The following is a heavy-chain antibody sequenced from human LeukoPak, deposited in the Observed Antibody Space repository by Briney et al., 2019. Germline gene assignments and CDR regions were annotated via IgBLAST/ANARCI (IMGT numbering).Heavy chain of an antibody. J-gene: IGHJ4*02. D-gene: IGHD1-26*01. CDR3: AISGGYWAWAH. Sequence: GGSLRLSCAASGFTFSSYGMSWVRQAPGKVLEWVSAISGSGGSTYYADSVKGRFTISRDNSKNTLHLQMSSLSAEDTAVYYCAISGGYWAWAHWGQGTLVTVSS. V-gene: IGHV3-23*01. CDR2: ISGSGGST. CDR1: GFTFSSYG.